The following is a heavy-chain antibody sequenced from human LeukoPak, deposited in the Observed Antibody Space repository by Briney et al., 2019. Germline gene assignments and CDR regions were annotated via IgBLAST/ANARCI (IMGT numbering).Heavy chain of an antibody. V-gene: IGHV3-21*01. CDR2: ISSSSSYI. J-gene: IGHJ3*02. Sequence: GGSLRLSCAASGFTFSSYSMNWVRQAPGKGLEWVSSISSSSSYIYYADSVKGRFTISRDNAKNSLYLQMNSLRAEDTAVYYCAKGASSSSFHAFDIWGQGTMVTVSS. CDR3: AKGASSSSFHAFDI. CDR1: GFTFSSYS. D-gene: IGHD6-6*01.